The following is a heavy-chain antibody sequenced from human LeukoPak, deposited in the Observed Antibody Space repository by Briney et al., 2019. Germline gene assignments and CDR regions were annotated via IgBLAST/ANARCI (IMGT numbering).Heavy chain of an antibody. CDR2: ISAYNGNT. Sequence: ASVKVSCKASGYTFTSYGICWVLQAPGQGLEWMGWISAYNGNTNYAQKLQGRVTMTTDTSTSTAYMELRSLRSDDTAVYYCARVARQQLGYYFDYWGQGTLVTVSS. J-gene: IGHJ4*02. D-gene: IGHD6-13*01. CDR3: ARVARQQLGYYFDY. CDR1: GYTFTSYG. V-gene: IGHV1-18*01.